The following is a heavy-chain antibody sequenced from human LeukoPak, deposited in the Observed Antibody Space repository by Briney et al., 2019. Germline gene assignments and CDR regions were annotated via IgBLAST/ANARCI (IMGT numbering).Heavy chain of an antibody. J-gene: IGHJ4*02. CDR1: GFTFSSYA. CDR2: ISSSSSYI. Sequence: GGSLRLSCAASGFTFSSYAMSWVRQAPGKGLEWVSSISSSSSYIYYAHSVRGRFTISRDNAQNSLYLQMNRLRAEDTAVYYCARDAGGYCXXXXXXXDXWGQXXLXTVSS. D-gene: IGHD2-15*01. V-gene: IGHV3-21*01. CDR3: ARDAGGYCXXXXXXXDX.